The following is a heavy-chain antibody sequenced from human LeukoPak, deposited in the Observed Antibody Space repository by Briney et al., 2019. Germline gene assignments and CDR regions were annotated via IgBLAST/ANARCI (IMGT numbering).Heavy chain of an antibody. CDR3: ARDRPTGYFDL. CDR2: IYHSGST. J-gene: IGHJ2*01. V-gene: IGHV4-38-2*02. Sequence: SETLSLTCTVSGYSISSGYYWGWIRQPPGKGLEWIGSIYHSGSTYYNPSLKSRVTISVDTSKNQFSLKLSSVTAADTAVYYCARDRPTGYFDLWGRGTLVTVSS. D-gene: IGHD2-21*02. CDR1: GYSISSGYY.